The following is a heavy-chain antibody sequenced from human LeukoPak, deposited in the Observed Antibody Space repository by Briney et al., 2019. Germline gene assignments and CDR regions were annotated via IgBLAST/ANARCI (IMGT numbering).Heavy chain of an antibody. CDR3: ARHVSSSRVAFDI. CDR2: FNPGDSDI. CDR1: GYSFTNYW. V-gene: IGHV5-51*01. Sequence: GESLKFSCEVYGYSFTNYWLGWVRQMPGKGLEWMGTFNPGDSDIRYSPSFQGQVTISVDKSISTAYLQWSSLKASDTAMYYCARHVSSSRVAFDIWGQGTMVTVSS. J-gene: IGHJ3*02. D-gene: IGHD2-2*01.